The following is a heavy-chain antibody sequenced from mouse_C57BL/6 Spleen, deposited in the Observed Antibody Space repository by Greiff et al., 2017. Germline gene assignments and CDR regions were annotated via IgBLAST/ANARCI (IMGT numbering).Heavy chain of an antibody. CDR1: GFTFTDYY. CDR2: IRNKANGYTT. J-gene: IGHJ4*01. Sequence: EVKLMESGGGLVQPGGSLSLSCAASGFTFTDYYMSWVRQPPGKALEWLGFIRNKANGYTTEYSASVKGRFTISRDNSQSILYLQMNALIAEDSATYYCARYDSYAMDYWGQGTSVTVSS. V-gene: IGHV7-3*01. CDR3: ARYDSYAMDY.